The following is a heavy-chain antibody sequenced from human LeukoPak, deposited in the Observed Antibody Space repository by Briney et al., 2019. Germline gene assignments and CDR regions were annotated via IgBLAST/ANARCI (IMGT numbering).Heavy chain of an antibody. J-gene: IGHJ6*03. V-gene: IGHV3-7*01. CDR2: IKQDGSEK. Sequence: GGSLRLSCAASGFTFSSYWMSWVRQAPGKGLEWVANIKQDGSEKYYVDSVKGRFTISRDNAKNSLYLQMNSLRAEDTAVYYCARAKAGSSWKGSWKKYYYMDVWGKGTTVTVSS. CDR1: GFTFSSYW. D-gene: IGHD6-13*01. CDR3: ARAKAGSSWKGSWKKYYYMDV.